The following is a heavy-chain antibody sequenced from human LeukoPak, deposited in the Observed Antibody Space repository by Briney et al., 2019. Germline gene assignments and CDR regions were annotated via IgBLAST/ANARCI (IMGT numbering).Heavy chain of an antibody. CDR3: EALRIGRGTVDY. Sequence: PGGSLRLSCAASGFSFSNYGMHWVRQAPGKGLEWVAFMRSDGSDKYHADSVRGRFTISRDNSKNTLYLQMNSLRAEDTAVYHCEALRIGRGTVDYWGQGTLVTVSS. CDR2: MRSDGSDK. V-gene: IGHV3-30*02. J-gene: IGHJ4*02. D-gene: IGHD1-26*01. CDR1: GFSFSNYG.